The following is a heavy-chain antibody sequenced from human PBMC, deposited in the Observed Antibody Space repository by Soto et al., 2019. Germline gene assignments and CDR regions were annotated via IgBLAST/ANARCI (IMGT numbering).Heavy chain of an antibody. V-gene: IGHV3-30*18. Sequence: SGGSLRLSCAASGFTFSSYGMHWVRQAPGKGLEWVAVISYDGSNKYYADSVKGRFTISRDNSKNTLYLQMNSLRAEDTAVYYCAKEGVYDYVWGSYHPQAYFDYWGQGTLVTVSS. CDR2: ISYDGSNK. CDR1: GFTFSSYG. J-gene: IGHJ4*02. CDR3: AKEGVYDYVWGSYHPQAYFDY. D-gene: IGHD3-16*01.